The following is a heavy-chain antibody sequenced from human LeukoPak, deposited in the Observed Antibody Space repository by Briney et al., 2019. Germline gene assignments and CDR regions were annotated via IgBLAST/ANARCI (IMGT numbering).Heavy chain of an antibody. V-gene: IGHV3-33*08. CDR2: IWYGGSNK. J-gene: IGHJ4*02. Sequence: PGGSLRLSCAASGFTFSSYGMHWVRRAPGKGLEWVAVIWYGGSNKYYADSVKGRFTISRDNSKNTLYLQMNSLRAEDTAVYYCAKGSSSKNYFDYWGQGTLVTVSS. CDR1: GFTFSSYG. CDR3: AKGSSSKNYFDY. D-gene: IGHD6-6*01.